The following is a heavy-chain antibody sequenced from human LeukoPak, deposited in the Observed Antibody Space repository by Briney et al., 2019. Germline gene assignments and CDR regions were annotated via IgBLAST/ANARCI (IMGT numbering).Heavy chain of an antibody. CDR3: ARRGNMATTRFFNP. CDR1: GYIFTDFC. D-gene: IGHD4-17*01. CDR2: IYTGDSDT. Sequence: AESLKIYCEGSGYIFTDFCIDWVRQMRRTGVEWIAGIYTGDSDTTYSPYFPGQVTISAHKSMTTAYMPWSRPSAPGTATSFSARRGNMATTRFFNPWGRGALVTVSS. V-gene: IGHV5-51*01. J-gene: IGHJ2*01.